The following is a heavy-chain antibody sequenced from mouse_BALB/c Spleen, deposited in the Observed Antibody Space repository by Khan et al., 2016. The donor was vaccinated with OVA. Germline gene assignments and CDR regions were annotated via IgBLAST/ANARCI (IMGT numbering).Heavy chain of an antibody. CDR2: ISTYYGDA. J-gene: IGHJ3*01. CDR3: TGGGGGNRFAY. CDR1: GHTFTDFT. V-gene: IGHV1S137*01. Sequence: QVQLQQSGAELVRPGVSVKISCKGSGHTFTDFTMHWVKQSHAKSLEWIGVISTYYGDATYNQKFKGKATMTVDKASSTAYMELARLTSEDSANYYCTGGGGGNRFAYWGQGTLVTVSA.